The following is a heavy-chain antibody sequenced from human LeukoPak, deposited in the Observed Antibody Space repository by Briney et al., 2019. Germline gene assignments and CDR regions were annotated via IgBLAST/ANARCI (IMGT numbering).Heavy chain of an antibody. V-gene: IGHV3-73*01. D-gene: IGHD2-8*01. Sequence: GGSLRLSCAASRFTFSGSAMHWVRQASGKGLEWVGRIRSKANSYATAYAASVKGRFTISRDDSKNTAYLQMNSLKTEDTAVYYCTRISVYCTNGVCYTGDYWGQGTLVTVSS. CDR1: RFTFSGSA. CDR2: IRSKANSYAT. J-gene: IGHJ4*02. CDR3: TRISVYCTNGVCYTGDY.